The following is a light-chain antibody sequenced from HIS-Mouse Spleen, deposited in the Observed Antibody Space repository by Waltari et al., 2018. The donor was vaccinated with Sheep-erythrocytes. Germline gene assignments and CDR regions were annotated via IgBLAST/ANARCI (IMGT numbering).Light chain of an antibody. V-gene: IGKV1-9*01. CDR1: QGISSY. J-gene: IGKJ2*01. Sequence: DIQLTQSPSFLSASVGDRVTITCRARQGISSYLAWYQQKPGKAPKLLFYAASTLQSGVPSRFSGSGSGTEFTLTISSLQPEDFATYYCQQLNSYPHTFGQGTKLEIK. CDR2: AAS. CDR3: QQLNSYPHT.